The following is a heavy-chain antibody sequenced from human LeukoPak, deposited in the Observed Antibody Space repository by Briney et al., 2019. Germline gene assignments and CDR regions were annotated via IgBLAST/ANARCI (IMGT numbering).Heavy chain of an antibody. Sequence: GASVKVSCKASGGTFSSYAISWVRQAPGQGLEWIGRIFPVFGTANYAQKFQGRVTITTDESTSTAYMELSSLRSEDTAVYYCARVRHEYYDSSGYLFDYWGQGTLVTVSS. CDR1: GGTFSSYA. J-gene: IGHJ4*02. CDR3: ARVRHEYYDSSGYLFDY. D-gene: IGHD3-22*01. CDR2: IFPVFGTA. V-gene: IGHV1-69*05.